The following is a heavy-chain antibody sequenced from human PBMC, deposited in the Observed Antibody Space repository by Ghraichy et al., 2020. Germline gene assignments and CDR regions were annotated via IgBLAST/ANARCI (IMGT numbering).Heavy chain of an antibody. CDR2: IKSKTDGGTT. V-gene: IGHV3-15*01. J-gene: IGHJ4*02. CDR3: TTDVVFLGYNWNLLDFDY. D-gene: IGHD1-20*01. Sequence: LSLTCAASGFTFSNAWMSWVRQAPGKGLEWVGRIKSKTDGGTTDYAAPVKGRFTISRDDSKNTLYLQMNSLKTEDTAVYYCTTDVVFLGYNWNLLDFDYWGQGTLVTVSS. CDR1: GFTFSNAW.